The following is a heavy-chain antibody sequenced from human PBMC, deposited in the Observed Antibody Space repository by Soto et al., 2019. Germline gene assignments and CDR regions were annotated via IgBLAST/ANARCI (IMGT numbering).Heavy chain of an antibody. Sequence: PSETLSLTCAVSGGSISSSNWWSWVRQPPGKGLEWIGEIYHSGSTNYNPSLKSRVTISVDKSKNQFSLKLSSVTAADTAVYYCARDQASAATNYFDYWGQGTLVTVSS. CDR1: GGSISSSNW. D-gene: IGHD5-12*01. CDR2: IYHSGST. CDR3: ARDQASAATNYFDY. V-gene: IGHV4-4*02. J-gene: IGHJ4*02.